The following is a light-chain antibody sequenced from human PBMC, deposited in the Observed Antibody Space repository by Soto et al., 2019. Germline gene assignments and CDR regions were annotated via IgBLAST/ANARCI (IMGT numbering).Light chain of an antibody. J-gene: IGKJ1*01. Sequence: EIVLTQSPGALSLSPGERATLYCRASQSVSSSYLAWYQQKPGQAPRLLIYGASSRATCIPDRFSGSGSGTDFTLTISRLEPEDFAVYYCQQYGSSRTFGQGT. CDR3: QQYGSSRT. CDR2: GAS. V-gene: IGKV3-20*01. CDR1: QSVSSSY.